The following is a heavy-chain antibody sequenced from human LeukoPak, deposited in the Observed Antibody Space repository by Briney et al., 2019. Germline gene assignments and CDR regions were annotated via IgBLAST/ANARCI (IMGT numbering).Heavy chain of an antibody. D-gene: IGHD1-26*01. CDR2: IKEDGSEK. CDR1: GFTFSTSW. J-gene: IGHJ4*02. CDR3: ASSGSYRFDY. Sequence: GGSLRLSCAASGFTFSTSWMHWVRQAPGKGLEWVANIKEDGSEKYHADSVKGRFTISRDNAKNSLYLQMNSLRDEDTAVYYCASSGSYRFDYWGQGTLVTVSS. V-gene: IGHV3-7*01.